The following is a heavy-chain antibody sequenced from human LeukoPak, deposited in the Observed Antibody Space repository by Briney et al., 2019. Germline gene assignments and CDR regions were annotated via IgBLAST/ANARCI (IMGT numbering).Heavy chain of an antibody. V-gene: IGHV4-59*12. J-gene: IGHJ5*02. CDR2: IYYTGST. CDR3: ARGTTGTTRGFDP. D-gene: IGHD1-1*01. Sequence: PSETLSLTCTVSGGSISSYYWSWIRQPPGKGLEWIGYIYYTGSTNYNPSLKSRVTISVDTSKNQFSLKLSSVTAADTAVYYCARGTTGTTRGFDPWGQGTLVTVSS. CDR1: GGSISSYY.